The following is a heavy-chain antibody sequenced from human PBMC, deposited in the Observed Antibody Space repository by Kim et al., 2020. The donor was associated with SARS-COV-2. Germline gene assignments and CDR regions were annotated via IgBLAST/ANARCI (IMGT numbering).Heavy chain of an antibody. D-gene: IGHD6-13*01. Sequence: ASVKVSCKASGYTFTTYYMHWVRQAPGQGLEWMGIINPSDGSTYYAQKFQGRITMTRDTSTSTVYMDLSSLRSEDTAVYYCARDQGQQLGRGYFDYWGQG. J-gene: IGHJ4*02. CDR1: GYTFTTYY. CDR2: INPSDGST. CDR3: ARDQGQQLGRGYFDY. V-gene: IGHV1-46*01.